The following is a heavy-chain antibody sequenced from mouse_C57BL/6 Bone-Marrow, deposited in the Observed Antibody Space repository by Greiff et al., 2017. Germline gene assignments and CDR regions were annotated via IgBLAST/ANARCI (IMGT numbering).Heavy chain of an antibody. CDR3: ARDGYSSWFAY. CDR1: GYSITSGYY. CDR2: ISYDGSN. V-gene: IGHV3-6*01. Sequence: DVKLQESGPGLVKPSQSLSLTCSVTGYSITSGYYWNWIRQFPGNKLEWMGYISYDGSNNYNPSLKNRISITRDTSKNQFFLKLNSVTTEDTATYYCARDGYSSWFAYWGQGTLVTVSA. D-gene: IGHD2-3*01. J-gene: IGHJ3*01.